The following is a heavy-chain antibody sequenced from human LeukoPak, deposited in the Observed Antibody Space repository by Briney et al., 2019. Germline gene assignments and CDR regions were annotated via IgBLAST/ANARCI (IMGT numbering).Heavy chain of an antibody. CDR1: GYTFTSYY. CDR2: MNLTGGTT. V-gene: IGHV1-46*01. J-gene: IGHJ5*02. CDR3: ARDNSVGDNAWWFDP. Sequence: ASVKLSCTASGYTFTSYYMHWVRQAPGQGLEWMGLMNLTGGTTGYAQKFQGRVNMTRDMTTSTDYMELSSLRSEDTAIYYCARDNSVGDNAWWFDPWGQGTLVTVSS. D-gene: IGHD1-26*01.